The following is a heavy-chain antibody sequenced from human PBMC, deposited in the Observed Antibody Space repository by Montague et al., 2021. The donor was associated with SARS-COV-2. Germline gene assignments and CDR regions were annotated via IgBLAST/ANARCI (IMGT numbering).Heavy chain of an antibody. CDR3: ARGVPGY. J-gene: IGHJ4*02. D-gene: IGHD3-10*02. V-gene: IGHV4-39*07. Sequence: IYYSVSTYYNPSLKSRVTISVDTSKNQFSLKLNSVTAADTAIYYCARGVPGYWGKGTLVTVS. CDR2: IYYSVST.